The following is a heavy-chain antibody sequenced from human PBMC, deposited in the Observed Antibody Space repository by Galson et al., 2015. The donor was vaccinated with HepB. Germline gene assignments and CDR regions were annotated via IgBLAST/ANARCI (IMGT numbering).Heavy chain of an antibody. V-gene: IGHV3-33*01. Sequence: SLRLSCAASGFTFPTFGMHWVRQAPGKGLEWVAVIWNDGSHKYYVDSVKGRFTVSRDNSENTLYLQMNSLRAEDTAVYYCGRDYVGFCSSTSCPIECWGQGTLVTVSS. D-gene: IGHD2-2*01. CDR1: GFTFPTFG. CDR2: IWNDGSHK. J-gene: IGHJ4*02. CDR3: GRDYVGFCSSTSCPIEC.